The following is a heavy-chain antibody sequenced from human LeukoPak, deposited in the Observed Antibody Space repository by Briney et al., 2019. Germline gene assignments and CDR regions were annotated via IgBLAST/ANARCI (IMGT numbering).Heavy chain of an antibody. V-gene: IGHV3-53*01. CDR1: GFTFSSNY. Sequence: GGSLRLSCAASGFTFSSNYMSWVRQAPGKGLEWVSVICGGGSTYYADSVKGRFTISRDNSKNTLYLQMNSLRAEDTAVYYCAREGGVCSGGSCYAAPIDYWGQGTLVTVSS. CDR3: AREGGVCSGGSCYAAPIDY. CDR2: ICGGGST. D-gene: IGHD2-15*01. J-gene: IGHJ4*02.